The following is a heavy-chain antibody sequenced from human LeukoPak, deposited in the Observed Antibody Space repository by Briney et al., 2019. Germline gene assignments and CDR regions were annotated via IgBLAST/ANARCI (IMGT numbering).Heavy chain of an antibody. CDR2: SKSKTDGGTK. CDR3: TRIRGAKYFDY. J-gene: IGHJ4*02. Sequence: GGSLRLSCAASGFTFSNAWMSWVRQAPGKGLEWVCRSKSKTDGGTKDYAAREKGRCTISRDDSKNTLYLQMNSLKTEDTAVYYCTRIRGAKYFDYWGQGTLVTVSS. V-gene: IGHV3-15*01. CDR1: GFTFSNAW. D-gene: IGHD3-10*01.